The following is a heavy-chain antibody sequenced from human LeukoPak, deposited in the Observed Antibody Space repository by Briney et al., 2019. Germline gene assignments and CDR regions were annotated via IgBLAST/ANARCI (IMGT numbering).Heavy chain of an antibody. CDR1: GYSFNSYW. D-gene: IGHD6-6*01. Sequence: GESLKISCTGSGYSFNSYWIGWVRQMPGKGLEWMGRIDPTDFYTNYSPSFQGHVTISADKSISTAYLQWRSLKASDTAMYYCARSSVRFIVSSDIFSFDSWGQGTLVTVSS. V-gene: IGHV5-10-1*01. J-gene: IGHJ4*02. CDR2: IDPTDFYT. CDR3: ARSSVRFIVSSDIFSFDS.